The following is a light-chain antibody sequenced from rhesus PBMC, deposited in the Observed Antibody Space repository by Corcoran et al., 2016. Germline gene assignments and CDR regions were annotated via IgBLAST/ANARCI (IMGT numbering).Light chain of an antibody. V-gene: IGLV2-13*03. CDR3: SSYASSSTFV. J-gene: IGLJ6*01. CDR1: SSDIGGYNR. Sequence: QAAPTQSPSVSGSPGQPVTLSCTGTSSDIGGYNRVSWYQQHPGKAPKLMFYEVTKRPSGVSDRISGSKSGNTASLTISGLQGEDEADYQFSSYASSSTFVFGRGPTLTVL. CDR2: EVT.